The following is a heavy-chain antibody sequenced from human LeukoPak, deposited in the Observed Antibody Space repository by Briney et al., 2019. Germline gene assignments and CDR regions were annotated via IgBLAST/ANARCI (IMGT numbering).Heavy chain of an antibody. CDR2: FSAGGTNT. V-gene: IGHV3-23*01. D-gene: IGHD3-22*01. CDR1: GFTFNNYG. CDR3: AKDRPVYSYGSSAYHYDVFDI. J-gene: IGHJ3*02. Sequence: PGGSLRLSCAVSGFTFNNYGLSWVRQAPGKGLEWVSGFSAGGTNTYYADSVKGRFTISRDNSKNTLFLQMNSLRAEDTAIYYCAKDRPVYSYGSSAYHYDVFDIWGQGTMVTVSS.